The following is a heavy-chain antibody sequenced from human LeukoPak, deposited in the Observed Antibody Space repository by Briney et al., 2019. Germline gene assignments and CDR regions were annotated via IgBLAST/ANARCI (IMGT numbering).Heavy chain of an antibody. Sequence: ASVKVSCKASGYTFTGYYMHWVRQAPGQGLEWMGWINPNSGGTNYAQKFQGRVTMTRDTSISTAYMELSRPRSDDTAVYYCARVGIAVAGSPPTSFDYWGQGTLVTVSS. J-gene: IGHJ4*02. CDR2: INPNSGGT. D-gene: IGHD6-19*01. V-gene: IGHV1-2*02. CDR1: GYTFTGYY. CDR3: ARVGIAVAGSPPTSFDY.